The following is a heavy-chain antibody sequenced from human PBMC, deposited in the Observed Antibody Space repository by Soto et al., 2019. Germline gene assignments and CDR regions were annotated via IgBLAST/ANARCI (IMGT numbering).Heavy chain of an antibody. CDR3: ARSHIVPRLLMYPYDY. CDR1: GDTISTGGYT. Sequence: SETLSLTCDVSGDTISTGGYTWAWIRQPPGKALEWIGHTYHSGNPYYNPSLKSRVIISVDRSKNQFSLKVSSVTAADTAVFYCARSHIVPRLLMYPYDYWGQGTLVTVSS. J-gene: IGHJ4*02. CDR2: TYHSGNP. V-gene: IGHV4-30-2*01. D-gene: IGHD6-6*01.